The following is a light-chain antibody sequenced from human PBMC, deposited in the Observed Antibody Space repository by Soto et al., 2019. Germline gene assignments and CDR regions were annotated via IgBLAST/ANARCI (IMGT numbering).Light chain of an antibody. CDR1: TGAVTSGHY. CDR2: DTT. Sequence: QAVVTQEPSLTVSQGGTVTLTCGSSTGAVTSGHYPYWFQQKPGQAPKTLIYDTTNKHTWTPARFSGSLVGGKAALTLSGAQPEDEAEYYCLLAYSGSPVFGGGTKLTVL. J-gene: IGLJ3*02. CDR3: LLAYSGSPV. V-gene: IGLV7-46*01.